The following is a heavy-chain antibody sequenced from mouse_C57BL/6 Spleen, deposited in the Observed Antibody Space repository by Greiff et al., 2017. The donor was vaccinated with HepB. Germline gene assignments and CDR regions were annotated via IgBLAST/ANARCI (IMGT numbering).Heavy chain of an antibody. CDR1: GYTFTSYW. V-gene: IGHV1-55*01. CDR3: AVGSTMIRGWFAY. CDR2: IYPGSGST. Sequence: QVQLKQPGAELVKPGASVKMSCKASGYTFTSYWINWVKQRPGQGLEWIGDIYPGSGSTNYNEKFKSKATLAVDTSSSTAYMQLSSLTSEDSAVYYCAVGSTMIRGWFAYWGQGTLVTVSA. D-gene: IGHD2-4*01. J-gene: IGHJ3*01.